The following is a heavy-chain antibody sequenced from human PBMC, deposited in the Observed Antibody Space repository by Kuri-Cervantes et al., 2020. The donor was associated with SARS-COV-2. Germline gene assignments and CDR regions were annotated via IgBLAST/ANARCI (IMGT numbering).Heavy chain of an antibody. Sequence: ASVKVSCKASGYTFTSYDINWVRQATGQGLEWMGWMNPNSGNTGYAQKFQGRVTITADESTSTAYMELSSLRSEDTAAYYCARGGYYDILTGYSKISPYYYGMDVWGQGTTVTGSS. J-gene: IGHJ6*01. V-gene: IGHV1-8*01. CDR3: ARGGYYDILTGYSKISPYYYGMDV. D-gene: IGHD3-9*01. CDR2: MNPNSGNT. CDR1: GYTFTSYD.